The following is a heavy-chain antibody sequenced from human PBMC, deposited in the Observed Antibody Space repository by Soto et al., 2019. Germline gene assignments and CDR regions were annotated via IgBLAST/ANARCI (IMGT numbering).Heavy chain of an antibody. CDR2: ISGSSGST. Sequence: GGSLRLSCAASGFTFSSYAMSWVRQAPGKGLEWVSAISGSSGSTYYADSVKGRFTISRDNSKNTLYLQMNSLRAEDTAVYYCAKAPPPYFDCSGGSCYSSGFDYWGQGTLVTVSS. D-gene: IGHD2-15*01. V-gene: IGHV3-23*01. J-gene: IGHJ4*02. CDR1: GFTFSSYA. CDR3: AKAPPPYFDCSGGSCYSSGFDY.